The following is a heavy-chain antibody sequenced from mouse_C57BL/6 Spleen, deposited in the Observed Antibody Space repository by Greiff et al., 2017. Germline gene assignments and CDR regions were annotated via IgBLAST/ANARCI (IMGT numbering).Heavy chain of an antibody. CDR2: IYPGDGDT. CDR1: GYAFSSSW. CDR3: AREGYITTVFDY. V-gene: IGHV1-82*01. Sequence: VQGVESGPELVKPGASVKISCKASGYAFSSSWMNWVKQRPGKGLEWIGRIYPGDGDTNYNGKFKGKATLTADKSSSTAYMQLSSLTSEDSAVYVCAREGYITTVFDYWGQGTTLTVSS. D-gene: IGHD1-1*01. J-gene: IGHJ2*01.